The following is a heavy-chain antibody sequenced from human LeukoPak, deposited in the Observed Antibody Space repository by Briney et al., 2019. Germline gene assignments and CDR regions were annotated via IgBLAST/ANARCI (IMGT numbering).Heavy chain of an antibody. V-gene: IGHV1-46*01. CDR2: ISPSGDST. D-gene: IGHD3-22*01. Sequence: ASVKVSCKASGYTFTRYYMHWVRQAPGQGLEWMGIISPSGDSTSYAQKLQGRVTMTRDTSSRTVYLDLSGLRSEDTAVYYCARGRDYYAITGYHNWFDAWGQGTLVTVSS. CDR3: ARGRDYYAITGYHNWFDA. J-gene: IGHJ5*02. CDR1: GYTFTRYY.